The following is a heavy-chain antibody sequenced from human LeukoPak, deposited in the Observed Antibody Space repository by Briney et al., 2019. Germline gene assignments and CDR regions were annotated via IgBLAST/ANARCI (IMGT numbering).Heavy chain of an antibody. J-gene: IGHJ4*02. CDR3: ATSFYYDSSGYYYAIAY. V-gene: IGHV4-4*07. CDR1: GGPTSSFY. Sequence: SSETLSLTCTVSGGPTSSFYWSWIRQPAGKGLEWIGRIFTTGDTDYNPSLKSRVTMSVDTSKNQFSLKLTSVTAADTAVYYCATSFYYDSSGYYYAIAYWGQGILVTVSS. D-gene: IGHD3-22*01. CDR2: IFTTGDT.